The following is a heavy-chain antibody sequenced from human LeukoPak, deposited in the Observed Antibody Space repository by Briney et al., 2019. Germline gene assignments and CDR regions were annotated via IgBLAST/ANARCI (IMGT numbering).Heavy chain of an antibody. CDR1: GFTFSTYS. CDR3: ARGSGYLETFDY. Sequence: PGESLRLSCAASGFTFSTYSMNWVRQAPGKGLEWVAVISYDGSNKYYADSVKGRFTISRDNSRNTLYLQMNSLRAEDTAVYYCARGSGYLETFDYWGQGTLVTVSS. D-gene: IGHD3-22*01. CDR2: ISYDGSNK. V-gene: IGHV3-30*03. J-gene: IGHJ4*02.